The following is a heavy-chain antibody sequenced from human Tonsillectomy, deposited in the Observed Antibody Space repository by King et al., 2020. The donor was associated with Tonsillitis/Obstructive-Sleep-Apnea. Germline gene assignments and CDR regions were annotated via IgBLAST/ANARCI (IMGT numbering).Heavy chain of an antibody. CDR2: ISGSGGST. CDR3: ARVPATIPYYYYMDV. V-gene: IGHV3-23*04. Sequence: VQLVESGGGLVQPGGSLRLSCAASGFSFSRYATSWVRQAPGKGLEWVSAISGSGGSTYYADSVKGRFTISRDNSKNTLYLLMNSLRAEDTAVFYCARVPATIPYYYYMDVWGKGTTVTVSS. D-gene: IGHD2-2*02. J-gene: IGHJ6*03. CDR1: GFSFSRYA.